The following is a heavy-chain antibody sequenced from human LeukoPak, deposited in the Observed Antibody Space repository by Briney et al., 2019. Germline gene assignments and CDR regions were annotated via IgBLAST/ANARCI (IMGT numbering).Heavy chain of an antibody. D-gene: IGHD3-10*01. CDR3: ARDADYYAN. CDR2: ISISSSYI. J-gene: IGHJ4*02. V-gene: IGHV3-21*01. Sequence: GGSLRLSCAASGFTFSSYSMNWVRQAPGKGLEWVSSISISSSYIYYADSVKGRFTISRDNAKNSLYLQMNSLRAEDTAVYYCARDADYYANWGQGTLVTVSS. CDR1: GFTFSSYS.